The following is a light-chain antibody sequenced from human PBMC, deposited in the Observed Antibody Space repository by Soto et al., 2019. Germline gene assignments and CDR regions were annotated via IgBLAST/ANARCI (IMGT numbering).Light chain of an antibody. CDR2: DAS. V-gene: IGKV3-11*01. J-gene: IGKJ4*01. Sequence: ESVLTQSPATLSLSPGERATLSCRASPSVSNSLAWYQHKPGQAPRHLIYDASNRATGVPTRLSGSRSGTDFTLTISSLEPEDFAVYYRQQSNQWPPVTFGGGTRVEIK. CDR3: QQSNQWPPVT. CDR1: PSVSNS.